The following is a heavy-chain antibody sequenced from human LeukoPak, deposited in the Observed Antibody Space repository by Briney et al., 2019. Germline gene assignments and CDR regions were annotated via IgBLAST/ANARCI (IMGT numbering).Heavy chain of an antibody. CDR2: IYYNGIT. CDR3: ARHRDYDYVWGSYRTSDAFDI. J-gene: IGHJ3*02. Sequence: SETLSLTCTVSSGSINSRSYYWGWIRQPPGKGLEWIGSIYYNGITYYNPSLKSRVTISVDTSKNQFSLKLNSVTAADTAVYYCARHRDYDYVWGSYRTSDAFDIWGQGTMVTVSS. CDR1: SGSINSRSYY. V-gene: IGHV4-39*01. D-gene: IGHD3-16*02.